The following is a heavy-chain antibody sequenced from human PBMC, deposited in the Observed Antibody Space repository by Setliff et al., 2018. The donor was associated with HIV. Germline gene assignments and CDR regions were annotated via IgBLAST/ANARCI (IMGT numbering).Heavy chain of an antibody. D-gene: IGHD3-10*01. CDR3: ARGGSGSPRPLQH. V-gene: IGHV3-21*01. CDR2: ISSSSSYI. J-gene: IGHJ1*01. Sequence: GGSLRLSCAASGFTFSSYSMNWVRQAPGKGLEWVSSISSSSSYIYYADSVKGRFTISRDNAKNSLYLQMNSLRAEDTAVYYCARGGSGSPRPLQHWGQGTLVTVSS. CDR1: GFTFSSYS.